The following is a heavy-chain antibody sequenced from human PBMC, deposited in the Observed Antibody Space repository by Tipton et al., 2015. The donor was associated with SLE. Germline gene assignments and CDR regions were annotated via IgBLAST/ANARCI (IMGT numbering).Heavy chain of an antibody. D-gene: IGHD6-13*01. CDR2: INPNGGGT. V-gene: IGHV1-2*02. J-gene: IGHJ4*02. CDR3: ARLEIDGSSWFWFDF. CDR1: GYSFTGYY. Sequence: LVQSGAEVKKPGASVKVSCKASGYSFTGYYIHWVRQAPGQGLEWMGWINPNGGGTNFAQKFQGRVTMTRDTSINTAYMELSRLRSDDTAVYYCARLEIDGSSWFWFDFWGQGTLVTVSS.